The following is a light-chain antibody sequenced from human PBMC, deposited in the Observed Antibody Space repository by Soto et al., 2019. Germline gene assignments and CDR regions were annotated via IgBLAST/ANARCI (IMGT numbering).Light chain of an antibody. Sequence: DIQMTQSPSTLSASVGDTVTVTCRASQSVSGWLAWYQQKPGKAPKLLIYKASTLKSGVPSRFSGSGSGTEFTLTISSLQPDDFATYYCHQYNSYHTFGGGAKVDIK. V-gene: IGKV1-5*03. CDR1: QSVSGW. CDR3: HQYNSYHT. J-gene: IGKJ4*01. CDR2: KAS.